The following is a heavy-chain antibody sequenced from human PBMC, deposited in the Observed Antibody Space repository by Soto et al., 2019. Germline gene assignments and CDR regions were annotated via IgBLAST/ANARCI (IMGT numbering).Heavy chain of an antibody. CDR3: AKGQSGSYSGMDV. CDR2: ISYDGSNK. D-gene: IGHD1-26*01. CDR1: GFTFSSYG. J-gene: IGHJ6*02. V-gene: IGHV3-30*18. Sequence: GGSLRLSCAASGFTFSSYGMHWVRQAPGKGLEWVAVISYDGSNKYHADSVKGRFTISRDNSKNTLYLQMNSLRAEDTAVYYCAKGQSGSYSGMDVWGQGTTVTVSS.